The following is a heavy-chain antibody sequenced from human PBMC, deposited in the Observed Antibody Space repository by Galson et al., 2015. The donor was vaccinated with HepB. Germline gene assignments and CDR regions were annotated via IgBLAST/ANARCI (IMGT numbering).Heavy chain of an antibody. Sequence: LRLSCAASGFTFSSYAMSWVRQAPRKGLEWDSAISGSDAVTYYADSMQGRFTISRDNSKNTVTLQMNSLRAEDTAVYYCAKWGIWGVFEYWGQGILVTVSS. D-gene: IGHD3-16*01. CDR3: AKWGIWGVFEY. V-gene: IGHV3-23*01. J-gene: IGHJ4*02. CDR1: GFTFSSYA. CDR2: ISGSDAVT.